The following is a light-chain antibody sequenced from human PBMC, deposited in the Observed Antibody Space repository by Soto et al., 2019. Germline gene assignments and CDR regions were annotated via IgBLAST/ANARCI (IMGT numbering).Light chain of an antibody. V-gene: IGLV1-40*01. CDR1: SANIGAGYD. Sequence: QSVLTQPPSVSGAPGLRVTISCTGNSANIGAGYDVHWYQQLPGTAPKLLIYGDNNRPSGVPDRFSGSKSGTSASLAITGLQAEDEADYYCQSYDNSLSGSWIFGGGTKLPS. CDR3: QSYDNSLSGSWI. CDR2: GDN. J-gene: IGLJ2*01.